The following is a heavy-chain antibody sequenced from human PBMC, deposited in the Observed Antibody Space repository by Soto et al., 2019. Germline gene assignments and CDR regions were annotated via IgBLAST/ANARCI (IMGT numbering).Heavy chain of an antibody. CDR3: AASCVACGGFNYYGMDV. V-gene: IGHV4-31*03. CDR2: IYYSGTT. J-gene: IGHJ6*02. CDR1: GGSISSGGYY. D-gene: IGHD2-21*01. Sequence: SETLYLTCTVSGGSISSGGYYWYWIRQHPGKGLEWIGYIYYSGTTYYNPPLKSRVTISVDTSKNQFSLKLSSVTAADTAVYYCAASCVACGGFNYYGMDVWGQGTTVTVSS.